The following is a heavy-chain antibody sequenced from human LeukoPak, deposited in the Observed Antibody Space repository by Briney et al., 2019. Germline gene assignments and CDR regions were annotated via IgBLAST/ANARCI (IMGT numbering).Heavy chain of an antibody. J-gene: IGHJ6*02. Sequence: GGSLRLSCAASGFSVSSNFMSWVRQAPGKGLECVSVIYSGGDTYYADPVKGRFTISRDNSKNTLYLQMSSLRAEDTAVYYCVRDRWPGLGDFWGQGTTVTVSS. CDR3: VRDRWPGLGDF. CDR1: GFSVSSNF. CDR2: IYSGGDT. D-gene: IGHD6-19*01. V-gene: IGHV3-66*01.